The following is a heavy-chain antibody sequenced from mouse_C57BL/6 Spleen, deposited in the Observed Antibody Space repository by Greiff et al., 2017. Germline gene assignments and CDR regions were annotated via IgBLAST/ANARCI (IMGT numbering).Heavy chain of an antibody. CDR1: GFNIKDYY. V-gene: IGHV14-1*01. CDR2: IDPEDGDT. D-gene: IGHD2-4*01. Sequence: VQLQQSGAELVRPGASVKLSCTASGFNIKDYYMHWVKQRPEQGLEWIGRIDPEDGDTEYAPKFQGKATMTADTSSNTAYLPLSSLTSEDTAVYSCTRGRDDYEAYWGQGTLVTVSA. J-gene: IGHJ3*01. CDR3: TRGRDDYEAY.